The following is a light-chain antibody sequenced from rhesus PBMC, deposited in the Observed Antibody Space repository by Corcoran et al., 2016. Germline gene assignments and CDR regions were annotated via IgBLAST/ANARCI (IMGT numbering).Light chain of an antibody. J-gene: IGKJ4*01. CDR2: KAS. Sequence: DIQMTQSPSSLSASVGDRVTITCRASENVNNYLNWYQQKPGKAPKLLIYKASTLQSGVPSRFRGSGSWTYYTFNLRILQPEGVATCYCQHGYGTQLTFGGGTKVELK. CDR1: ENVNNY. V-gene: IGKV1-74*01. CDR3: QHGYGTQLT.